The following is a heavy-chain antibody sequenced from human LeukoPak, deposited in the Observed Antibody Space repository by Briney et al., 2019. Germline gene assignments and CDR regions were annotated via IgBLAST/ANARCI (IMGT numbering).Heavy chain of an antibody. CDR2: IYSGGST. V-gene: IGHV3-53*01. D-gene: IGHD6-13*01. Sequence: GGSLRLSCAASGFTVSSNYMSWVRQAPGKGLEWVSVIYSGGSTYYADSVKGRFTISRDNSKNTLYLQMNSLRAEDTAVYYCARRVRSSSWYNYWGQGALVTVSS. CDR1: GFTVSSNY. CDR3: ARRVRSSSWYNY. J-gene: IGHJ4*02.